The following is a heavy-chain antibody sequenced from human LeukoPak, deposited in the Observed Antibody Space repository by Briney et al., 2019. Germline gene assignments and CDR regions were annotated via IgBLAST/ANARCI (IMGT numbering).Heavy chain of an antibody. CDR3: ASTMV. CDR1: GFTFSSYW. V-gene: IGHV3-74*01. CDR2: IYSDGNTT. D-gene: IGHD3-10*01. J-gene: IGHJ4*02. Sequence: GGSLRLSCVASGFTFSSYWMHWVRQPPGKGLVWVSRIYSDGNTTSYADSVKGRFTISRDNAKNSLYLQMNSLRAEDTAVYYCASTMVRGQGTLVTVSS.